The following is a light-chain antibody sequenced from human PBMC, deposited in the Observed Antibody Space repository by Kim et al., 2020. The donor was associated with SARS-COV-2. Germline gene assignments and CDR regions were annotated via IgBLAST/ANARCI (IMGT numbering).Light chain of an antibody. CDR1: QSLVYSDGNTY. Sequence: DVVMTQSPLSLPVTLGQPASISCRSSQSLVYSDGNTYLNWFQQRPGQSPRRQIYKVSNRDSGVPDRFSGSGSGTDFTLKISRVEAVDVEVYYCMQGIHPITFGQGTRLEIK. J-gene: IGKJ5*01. CDR3: MQGIHPIT. CDR2: KVS. V-gene: IGKV2-30*01.